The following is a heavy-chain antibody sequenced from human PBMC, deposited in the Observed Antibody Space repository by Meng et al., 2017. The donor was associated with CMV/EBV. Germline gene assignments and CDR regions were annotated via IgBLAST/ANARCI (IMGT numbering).Heavy chain of an antibody. J-gene: IGHJ6*02. CDR2: IDWDDDK. Sequence: SGPTLVQPTQTLTLTCTLSGFSLSTSGMRVSWIRQPPGKALEWLARIDWDDDKFYSTSLKTRLTISKDTSKNQVVLTMTNMDPVDTATYYCARAHTDYYYGMDVWGQGTTVTVSS. V-gene: IGHV2-70D*14. CDR3: ARAHTDYYYGMDV. D-gene: IGHD4-17*01. CDR1: GFSLSTSGMR.